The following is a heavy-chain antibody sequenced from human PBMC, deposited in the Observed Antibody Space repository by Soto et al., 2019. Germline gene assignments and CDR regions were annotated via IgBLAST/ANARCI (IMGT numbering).Heavy chain of an antibody. CDR1: GFAFSRFG. D-gene: IGHD3-16*01. CDR3: ATDPGAFAGAMRH. CDR2: ITFNGSKE. J-gene: IGHJ4*02. V-gene: IGHV3-30*03. Sequence: VQTVESGGGVVQPGGSLRLSCAGSGFAFSRFGMHWVRQAPGKGLEWVACITFNGSKEYYVDSVKGRFAISRDNSMNTLYLQMSSLGPEDTAVYYCATDPGAFAGAMRHWGRGTLVTVSS.